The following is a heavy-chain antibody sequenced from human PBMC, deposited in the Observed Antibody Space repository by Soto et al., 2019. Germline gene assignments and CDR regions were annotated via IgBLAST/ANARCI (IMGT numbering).Heavy chain of an antibody. D-gene: IGHD4-17*01. CDR1: GFTFSSYG. V-gene: IGHV3-30*18. CDR2: ISYDGSNK. Sequence: QVHLVESGGGVVQPGRSLGLSCAASGFTFSSYGMHWVRQAPGKGLEWVAVISYDGSNKYYADSVKGRFTVSRENSKNTLYLQMNSLRAKDTAVYYCAKEKEVTTVTTGGLYYYFYMDVWGKGTTVTVSS. J-gene: IGHJ6*03. CDR3: AKEKEVTTVTTGGLYYYFYMDV.